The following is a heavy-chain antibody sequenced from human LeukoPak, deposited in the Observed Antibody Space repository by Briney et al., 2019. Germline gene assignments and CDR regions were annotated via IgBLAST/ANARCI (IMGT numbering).Heavy chain of an antibody. V-gene: IGHV4-39*07. CDR1: GGSISSSSYY. J-gene: IGHJ6*03. Sequence: PSETLSLTCTVSGGSISSSSYYWGWIRQPPVKGLEWIGSIYYSGSTYYNPSLKSRVTISVDTSKNQFSLKLSSVTAADTAVYYCARSPGEGYYYYYYMDVWGKGTTVTVSS. CDR3: ARSPGEGYYYYYYMDV. D-gene: IGHD7-27*01. CDR2: IYYSGST.